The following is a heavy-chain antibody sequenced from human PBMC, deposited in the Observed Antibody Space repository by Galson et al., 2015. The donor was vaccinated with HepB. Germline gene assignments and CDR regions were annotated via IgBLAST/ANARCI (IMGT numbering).Heavy chain of an antibody. CDR3: AKGGVDISSYGMDV. D-gene: IGHD3-9*01. CDR1: GLSFSSYG. V-gene: IGHV3-30*18. Sequence: SLRLSCAASGLSFSSYGMHWVRQAPGKGQEWVAVISDDGSYKYYADSVRGRFTISRDNSKNTPYLQMNSLRAEDTALYYCAKGGVDISSYGMDVWGQGTTVTVSS. CDR2: ISDDGSYK. J-gene: IGHJ6*02.